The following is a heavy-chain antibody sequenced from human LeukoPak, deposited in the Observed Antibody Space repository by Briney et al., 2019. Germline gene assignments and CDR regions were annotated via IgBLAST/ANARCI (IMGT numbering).Heavy chain of an antibody. CDR1: GYTFTSYG. CDR3: ARVASRGIWFGELSYLNWFDP. D-gene: IGHD3-10*01. Sequence: GASVKVSCKASGYTFTSYGISWVRQAPGQGLEWMGWISAYNGNTNYAQKLQGRVTMTTDTSASTAYMELRSLRSDDTAVYYCARVASRGIWFGELSYLNWFDPWGQGTLVTVSS. CDR2: ISAYNGNT. V-gene: IGHV1-18*01. J-gene: IGHJ5*02.